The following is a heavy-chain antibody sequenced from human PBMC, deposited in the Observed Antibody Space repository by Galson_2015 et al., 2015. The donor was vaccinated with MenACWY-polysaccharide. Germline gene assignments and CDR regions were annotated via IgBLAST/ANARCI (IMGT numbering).Heavy chain of an antibody. CDR2: INSIGTT. V-gene: IGHV4-39*01. CDR3: ARLRYFGGLGSFADY. Sequence: ETLSLTCSVSGGSLRTDGYFWGWIRQPPGKGLEWIGNINSIGTTYYNPSLQSRVAISKDSSTSQFSLRLSAVTAADTGLYYCARLRYFGGLGSFADYWGRGTLVTVTS. J-gene: IGHJ4*02. CDR1: GGSLRTDGYF. D-gene: IGHD3-10*01.